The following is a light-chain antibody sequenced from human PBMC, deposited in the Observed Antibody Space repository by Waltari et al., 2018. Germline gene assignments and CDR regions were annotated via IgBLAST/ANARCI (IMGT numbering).Light chain of an antibody. Sequence: EIVLTQSPGALSLSPGDRATLSCRASQSVSSSYFAWYQQKPGQAPRLLIYGASSRATGIPDRFSGSGSGTDFTLTISRLEPEDFAVYYCQQYGSSTFTFGPGTKVDIK. CDR3: QQYGSSTFT. CDR2: GAS. CDR1: QSVSSSY. V-gene: IGKV3-20*01. J-gene: IGKJ3*01.